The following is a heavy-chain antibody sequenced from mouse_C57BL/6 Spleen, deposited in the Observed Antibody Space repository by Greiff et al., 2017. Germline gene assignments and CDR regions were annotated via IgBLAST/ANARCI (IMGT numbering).Heavy chain of an antibody. Sequence: EVQGVESGGDLVKPGGSLKLSCAASGFTFSSYGMSWVSQTPDKRLEWVATISSGGSYTYYPDSVQGRFTISRDNAKNTLYLQMSSLKSEDTAMDYCARHYYGSSYEDYFDYWGQDTTLTVSS. CDR1: GFTFSSYG. D-gene: IGHD1-1*01. CDR3: ARHYYGSSYEDYFDY. CDR2: ISSGGSYT. J-gene: IGHJ2*01. V-gene: IGHV5-6*01.